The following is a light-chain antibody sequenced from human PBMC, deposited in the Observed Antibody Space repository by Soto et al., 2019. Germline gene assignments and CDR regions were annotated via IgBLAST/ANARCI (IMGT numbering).Light chain of an antibody. V-gene: IGKV1-5*01. Sequence: DIQMTQSPSTLPASVGDRVTITCRASQSISSWLAWYQQRPGKAPKVLIYDASSLESGVPSRFSGSGSGTEFTLTISSLQPDDFATYYCQHYNSYPFTFGPGTKVDIK. CDR1: QSISSW. CDR2: DAS. CDR3: QHYNSYPFT. J-gene: IGKJ3*01.